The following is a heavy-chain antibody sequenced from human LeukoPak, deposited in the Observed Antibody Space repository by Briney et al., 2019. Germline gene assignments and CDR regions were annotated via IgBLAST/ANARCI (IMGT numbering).Heavy chain of an antibody. CDR1: GGSISSYY. V-gene: IGHV4-34*01. J-gene: IGHJ5*02. CDR3: ARAAAGYSKRFDP. CDR2: INHSGST. D-gene: IGHD6-13*01. Sequence: SETLSLTCTVSGGSISSYYWSWIRQPPGKGLEWIGEINHSGSTNYNPSLKSRVTISVDTSKNQFSLKLSSVTAADTAVYYCARAAAGYSKRFDPWGQGTLVTVSS.